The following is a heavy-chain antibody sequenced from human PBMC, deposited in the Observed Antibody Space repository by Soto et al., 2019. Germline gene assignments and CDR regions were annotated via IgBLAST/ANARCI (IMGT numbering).Heavy chain of an antibody. J-gene: IGHJ5*02. Sequence: SETLSLTCTVSGGSISNFYWSWIRQPPGKGLEWIGYIYYSGSTKDNPSLKSRVTMSVDTSKNQFSLKLSSVTAADTAVYYCARETYGDYVGYFDPWGQGIQVTVSS. CDR3: ARETYGDYVGYFDP. CDR2: IYYSGST. CDR1: GGSISNFY. V-gene: IGHV4-59*12. D-gene: IGHD4-17*01.